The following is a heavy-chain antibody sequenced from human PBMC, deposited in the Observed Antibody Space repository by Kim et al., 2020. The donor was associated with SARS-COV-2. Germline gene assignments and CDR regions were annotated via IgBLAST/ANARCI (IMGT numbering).Heavy chain of an antibody. Sequence: GGSLRLSCSASGFTFSSYAMHWVRQAPGKGLEYVSAISSNGGSTYYADSVKGRFTISRDNSKNTLYLQMSSLRAEDTAVYYCVKDQNVLLWFGEPNNWFDPWAREPWSPSPQ. CDR3: VKDQNVLLWFGEPNNWFDP. CDR2: ISSNGGST. V-gene: IGHV3-64D*06. J-gene: IGHJ5*02. D-gene: IGHD3-10*01. CDR1: GFTFSSYA.